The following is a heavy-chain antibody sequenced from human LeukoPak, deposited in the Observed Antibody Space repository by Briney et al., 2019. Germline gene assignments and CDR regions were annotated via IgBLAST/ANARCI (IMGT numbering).Heavy chain of an antibody. J-gene: IGHJ4*02. D-gene: IGHD3-10*01. CDR1: GFTFSSYS. V-gene: IGHV3-21*01. Sequence: GGSLRLSCAASGFTFSSYSMNWVRQAPGKGLEWVSSISSSSSYIYYADSVKGRFTISRDNAKNSLYLQMNSLRAEDTAVYYCARHCMVRGRIFDYWGQGTLVTVSS. CDR3: ARHCMVRGRIFDY. CDR2: ISSSSSYI.